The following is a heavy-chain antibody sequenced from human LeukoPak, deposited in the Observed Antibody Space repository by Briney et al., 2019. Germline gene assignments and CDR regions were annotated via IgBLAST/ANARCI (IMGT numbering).Heavy chain of an antibody. CDR1: GYTFTGYY. D-gene: IGHD3-10*01. V-gene: IGHV1-2*06. J-gene: IGHJ4*02. Sequence: ASVKVSCKDSGYTFTGYYMHWVRQAPGQGLEWMGRINPNSGGTNYAQKFQGRVTMTRDTSISTAYMELSRLRSDDTAVYYCARENKWFGEYSFNDFDYWGQGTLVTVSS. CDR2: INPNSGGT. CDR3: ARENKWFGEYSFNDFDY.